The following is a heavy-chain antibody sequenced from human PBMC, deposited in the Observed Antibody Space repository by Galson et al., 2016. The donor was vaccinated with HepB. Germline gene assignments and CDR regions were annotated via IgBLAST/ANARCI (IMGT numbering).Heavy chain of an antibody. CDR1: GFTFSNYG. CDR3: AKDGDIGSANYCDS. J-gene: IGHJ4*02. V-gene: IGHV3-30*18. D-gene: IGHD3-10*01. Sequence: SLRLSCAASGFTFSNYGMHWVRQAPGKGLEWVAVAPYAGTDTYYADSVKGRFIISRDTSKSTLYLQMNNVRPDDTAIYYCAKDGDIGSANYCDSWGQGVLVTVSS. CDR2: APYAGTDT.